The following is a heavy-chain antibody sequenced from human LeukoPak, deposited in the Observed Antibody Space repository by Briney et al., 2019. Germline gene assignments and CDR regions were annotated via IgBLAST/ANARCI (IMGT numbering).Heavy chain of an antibody. CDR1: GGTLSSYA. CDR2: IIPIFGTA. Sequence: SVKVSCKASGGTLSSYAISWVRQAPGQGLEWMGGIIPIFGTANYAQKFQGRVTITTDESTSTAYMELSSPRSEDTAVYYCARDVWGDSGYDYVVWWFDPWGQGTLVTVSS. CDR3: ARDVWGDSGYDYVVWWFDP. V-gene: IGHV1-69*05. D-gene: IGHD5-12*01. J-gene: IGHJ5*02.